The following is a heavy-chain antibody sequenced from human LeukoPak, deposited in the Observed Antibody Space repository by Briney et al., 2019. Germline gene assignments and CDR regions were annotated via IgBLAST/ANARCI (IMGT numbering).Heavy chain of an antibody. Sequence: SVKVSCKVSGGTFSSYAISWVRQAPGQGLEWMGRIIPILGIANYAQKFQGRVTITADKSTSTAYMELSSLRSEDTAVYYCARLNAYYYDSSERPDSTNWYFDLWAVAPWSLSPQ. CDR1: GGTFSSYA. CDR3: ARLNAYYYDSSERPDSTNWYFDL. CDR2: IIPILGIA. V-gene: IGHV1-69*04. D-gene: IGHD3-22*01. J-gene: IGHJ2*01.